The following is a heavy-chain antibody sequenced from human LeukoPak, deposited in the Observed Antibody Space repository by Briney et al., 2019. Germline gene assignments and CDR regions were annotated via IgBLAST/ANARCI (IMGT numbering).Heavy chain of an antibody. CDR1: GYTFTVYY. J-gene: IGHJ4*02. D-gene: IGHD5-24*01. Sequence: GASVKVSCKASGYTFTVYYIHWVRQAPGQGLEWMGWINPNTGDTNYSQKFQGRVTMTRDTSISTAYMELSRLRSDDTAVYYCVRSGDGYKYNYWGQGTLVTVSS. CDR3: VRSGDGYKYNY. CDR2: INPNTGDT. V-gene: IGHV1-2*02.